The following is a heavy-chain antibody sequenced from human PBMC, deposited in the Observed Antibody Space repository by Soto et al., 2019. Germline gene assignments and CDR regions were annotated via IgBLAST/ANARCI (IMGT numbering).Heavy chain of an antibody. V-gene: IGHV4-39*01. Sequence: SETLSLTCTVSGGSISSSSYYWGWIRQPPGKGLEWIGSIYYSGSTYYNPSLKSRVTLSVDTSKNQFSLKLSSVTAADTAVYYCARLQINNWNYVGWFDPWGQGTLVTVSS. CDR3: ARLQINNWNYVGWFDP. CDR2: IYYSGST. CDR1: GGSISSSSYY. J-gene: IGHJ5*02. D-gene: IGHD1-7*01.